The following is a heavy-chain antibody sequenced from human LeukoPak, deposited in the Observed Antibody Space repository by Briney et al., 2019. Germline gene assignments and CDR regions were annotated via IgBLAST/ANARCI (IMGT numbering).Heavy chain of an antibody. CDR3: AKELDSNYNYYYMDV. J-gene: IGHJ6*03. V-gene: IGHV3-30-3*01. Sequence: PGGSLRLSCAASGFTFSSYAMHWVRQAPGKGLEWVAVISYDGSNKNYADSVKGRFTISRDNSKNTLYLQMNSLRAEDTAVYYCAKELDSNYNYYYMDVWGKGTTVTVSS. CDR2: ISYDGSNK. CDR1: GFTFSSYA. D-gene: IGHD4-11*01.